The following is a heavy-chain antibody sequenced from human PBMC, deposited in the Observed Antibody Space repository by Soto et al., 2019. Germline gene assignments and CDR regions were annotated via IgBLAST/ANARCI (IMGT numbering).Heavy chain of an antibody. CDR3: ARHGVTMIVVVIPGFDP. V-gene: IGHV4-39*01. CDR2: IYYSGST. J-gene: IGHJ5*02. CDR1: GGSISSSSYY. Sequence: SETLSLTCTVSGGSISSSSYYWGWIRQPPGKGLEWIGSIYYSGSTYYNPSLKSRVTISVDTSKNQFSLKLSSVTAADTAVYYCARHGVTMIVVVIPGFDPWGQGTRVTVSS. D-gene: IGHD3-22*01.